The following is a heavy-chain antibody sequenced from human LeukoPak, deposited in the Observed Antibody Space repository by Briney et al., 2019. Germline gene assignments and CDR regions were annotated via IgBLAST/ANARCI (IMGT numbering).Heavy chain of an antibody. Sequence: GGTLRLSCAASGITFSSYSMNWVRQAPGKGLEWVSYISSFSGTINYADSVKGRFTISRDNAKNSLYLQMNSLRAEDTAVYYCAKYYVGTNSNFDSWGQGTLVTVSS. J-gene: IGHJ4*02. CDR3: AKYYVGTNSNFDS. D-gene: IGHD1-26*01. CDR1: GITFSSYS. CDR2: ISSFSGTI. V-gene: IGHV3-48*04.